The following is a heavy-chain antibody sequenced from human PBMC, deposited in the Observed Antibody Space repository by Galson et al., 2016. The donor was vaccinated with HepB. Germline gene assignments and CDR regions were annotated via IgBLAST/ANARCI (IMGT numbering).Heavy chain of an antibody. CDR1: GFTFSDYY. J-gene: IGHJ4*02. CDR2: ITSGSTI. CDR3: ARARGRDTRDFDD. Sequence: SLRLSCAASGFTFSDYYMSWIRQAPGKGLEWLSYITSGSTIYYADSVKGRFTISRDNAKNSLYLQMNSLGDEDTAVYYCARARGRDTRDFDDWGKGTLVTVSS. D-gene: IGHD3-10*01. V-gene: IGHV3-11*01.